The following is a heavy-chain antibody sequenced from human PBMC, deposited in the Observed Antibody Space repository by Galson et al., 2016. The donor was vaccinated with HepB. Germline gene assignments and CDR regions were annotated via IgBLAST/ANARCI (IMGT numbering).Heavy chain of an antibody. D-gene: IGHD3-16*01. CDR3: ARASGGVGSRYPDY. CDR1: GFTFSNYV. CDR2: TSYDGGNK. Sequence: SLRLSCAASGFTFSNYVMFWVRQAPDKGLEWVAITSYDGGNKYYADSVKGRFSISRDNSKNTLYLQMDSLRAEDTAVFYCARASGGVGSRYPDYWGRGTLVTVSS. V-gene: IGHV3-30-3*01. J-gene: IGHJ4*02.